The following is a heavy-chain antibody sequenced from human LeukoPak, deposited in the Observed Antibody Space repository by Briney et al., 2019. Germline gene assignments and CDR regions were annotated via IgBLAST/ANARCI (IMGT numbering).Heavy chain of an antibody. J-gene: IGHJ5*02. V-gene: IGHV4-34*01. D-gene: IGHD1-26*01. CDR3: VGALPGGWFDP. CDR1: GGSFSGYY. CDR2: INHSGST. Sequence: SETLSPTCAVYGGSFSGYYWSWIRQPPGKGLEWIGEINHSGSTNYNPSLKSRVTISVDTSKNQFSLKLSSVTAADTAVYYCVGALPGGWFDPWGQGTLVTVSS.